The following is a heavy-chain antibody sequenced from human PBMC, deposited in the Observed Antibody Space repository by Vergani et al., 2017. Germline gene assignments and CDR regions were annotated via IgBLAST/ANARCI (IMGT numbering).Heavy chain of an antibody. CDR1: GGSISNYY. J-gene: IGHJ2*01. V-gene: IGHV4-59*01. D-gene: IGHD1-26*01. CDR3: ARNKWETYWXFDL. CDR2: IYYSGST. Sequence: QVQLQESGPGLVKPSETLSLTCTVSGGSISNYYWSWIRQPPGKGLEWIGYIYYSGSTNYKPSLKSRVTISVDTSKNQFSLKLSSVIAADTAVYYCARNKWETYWXFDLWGRGTLITVSS.